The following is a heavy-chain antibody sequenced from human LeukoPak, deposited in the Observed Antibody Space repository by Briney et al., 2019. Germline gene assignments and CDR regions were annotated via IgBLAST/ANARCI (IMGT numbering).Heavy chain of an antibody. Sequence: GESLKISCKGSGYSFASYWIGWVRQMPGKGLEWMGIIYPDDSDTKYSPSFQGQVTISADKSISTAYLQWSSLKASDTAMYYCARLAFCTNAVCFSNYYYSMDVWGRGTTVTVSS. D-gene: IGHD2-8*01. CDR2: IYPDDSDT. CDR1: GYSFASYW. CDR3: ARLAFCTNAVCFSNYYYSMDV. V-gene: IGHV5-51*01. J-gene: IGHJ6*03.